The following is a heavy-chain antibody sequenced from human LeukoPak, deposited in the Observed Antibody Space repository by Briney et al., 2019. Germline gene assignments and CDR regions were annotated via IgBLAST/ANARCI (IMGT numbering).Heavy chain of an antibody. J-gene: IGHJ4*02. Sequence: TGGSLRLSCAASGFTFSSYSMNWVRQAPGKGLGWVSSISSSSSYIYYADSVKGRFTISRDNAKNSLYLQMNSLRAEDTAVYYCARDLGYSYGLSPLDYWGQGTLVTVSS. CDR3: ARDLGYSYGLSPLDY. CDR2: ISSSSSYI. V-gene: IGHV3-21*01. D-gene: IGHD5-18*01. CDR1: GFTFSSYS.